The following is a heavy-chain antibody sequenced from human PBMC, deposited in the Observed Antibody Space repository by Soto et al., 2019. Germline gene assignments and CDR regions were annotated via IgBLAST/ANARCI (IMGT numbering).Heavy chain of an antibody. J-gene: IGHJ4*02. CDR2: ISGSGAET. D-gene: IGHD6-19*01. CDR1: GFPFSSYA. V-gene: IGHV3-23*01. Sequence: EVQLLESGGGLVQPGGSVRLSCAASGFPFSSYAMSWVRQAPGKGLEWVSAISGSGAETSYAASVRGRVTISRDNTRDTLYHQMNRLRADDTAVYYCGEKNQGSGCFVCSYWGQGTLVTVSS. CDR3: GEKNQGSGCFVCSY.